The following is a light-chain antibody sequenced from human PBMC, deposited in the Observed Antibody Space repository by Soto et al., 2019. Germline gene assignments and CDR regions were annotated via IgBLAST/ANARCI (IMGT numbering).Light chain of an antibody. J-gene: IGKJ4*01. CDR3: QQYGSPPLT. Sequence: EIVLTQSPGTLSLSPGERATLSCRASQSVSSSYLAWYQQKPGQAPRILIYGASSRATGLPDRFSGSGSGTDFTLTISRLEPEDFAVDYCQQYGSPPLTFGGGTKVESK. CDR1: QSVSSSY. CDR2: GAS. V-gene: IGKV3-20*01.